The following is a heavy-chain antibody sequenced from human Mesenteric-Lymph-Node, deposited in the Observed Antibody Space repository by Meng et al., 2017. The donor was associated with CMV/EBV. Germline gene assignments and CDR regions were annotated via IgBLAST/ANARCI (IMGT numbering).Heavy chain of an antibody. D-gene: IGHD1/OR15-1a*01. J-gene: IGHJ6*02. V-gene: IGHV3-9*01. CDR2: MSWNSGKI. Sequence: GGSLRLSCAASGFTFQDYAMHWVRQAPGKGLEWVAGMSWNSGKIGYADSVEGRFTIYRDNAKNSLHLQMNSLRPEDTALYYCAKDMAWTGNTMDVWGQGTTVTVSS. CDR3: AKDMAWTGNTMDV. CDR1: GFTFQDYA.